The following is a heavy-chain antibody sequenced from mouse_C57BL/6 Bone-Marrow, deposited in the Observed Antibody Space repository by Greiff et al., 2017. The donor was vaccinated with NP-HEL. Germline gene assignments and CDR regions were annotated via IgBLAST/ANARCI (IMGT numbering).Heavy chain of an antibody. D-gene: IGHD4-1*01. J-gene: IGHJ2*01. CDR3: TRELGYFDY. V-gene: IGHV1-15*01. CDR1: GYTFTDYE. Sequence: QVQLQQSGAELVRPGASVTLSCKASGYTFTDYEMHWVKQTPVHGLEWIGAIDPETGGTAYNQKFQGKAILTADESSSTAYMELRSLTSEDSAVYYCTRELGYFDYWGQGTTLTVSS. CDR2: IDPETGGT.